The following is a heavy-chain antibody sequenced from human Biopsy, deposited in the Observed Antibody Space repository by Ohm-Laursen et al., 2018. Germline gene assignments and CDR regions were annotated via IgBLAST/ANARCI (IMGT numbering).Heavy chain of an antibody. CDR2: ISPNSGGI. Sequence: SVKVSCKASGYTVNDYFLHWLRQAPGQGPEWMGWISPNSGGINYAQKFQGRVSMTTDTSAATVYMELSSLTSDDTAVYYCTRDIMNTIAGLVARSDVFDVWGQGTMVTVSS. V-gene: IGHV1-2*02. D-gene: IGHD3-16*02. CDR1: GYTVNDYF. CDR3: TRDIMNTIAGLVARSDVFDV. J-gene: IGHJ3*01.